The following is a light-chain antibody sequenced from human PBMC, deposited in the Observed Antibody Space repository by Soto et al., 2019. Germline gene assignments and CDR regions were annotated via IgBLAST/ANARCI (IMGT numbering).Light chain of an antibody. CDR3: QKRSNWPIN. CDR1: QSVSSN. V-gene: IGKV3-11*01. CDR2: DAS. Sequence: EIVMTQSPATLSVSPGERATLSCRASQSVSSNLAWYQQKPGQAPRLLLYDASNRATGIPARFSGSGSGTDFTLTISSLEPEDFAVYYCQKRSNWPINCGQGTRRAIK. J-gene: IGKJ5*01.